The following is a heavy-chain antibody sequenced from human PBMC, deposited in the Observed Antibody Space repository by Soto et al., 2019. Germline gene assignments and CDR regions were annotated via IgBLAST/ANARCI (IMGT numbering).Heavy chain of an antibody. D-gene: IGHD5-12*01. CDR1: GVSITSYF. Sequence: PSETLSLTCTVSGVSITSYFWSWIRQTPGKGLDWIGSISFSGATYSNPSLKGRAALSVDTSENHLSLTLNSVTSADTAVYFCARYRRDGYKRYFEFWGQGIQVTVSS. CDR2: ISFSGAT. CDR3: ARYRRDGYKRYFEF. V-gene: IGHV4-59*01. J-gene: IGHJ4*02.